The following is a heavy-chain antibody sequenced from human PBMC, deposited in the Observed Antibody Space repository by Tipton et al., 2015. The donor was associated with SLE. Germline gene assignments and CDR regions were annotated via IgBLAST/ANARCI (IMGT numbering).Heavy chain of an antibody. J-gene: IGHJ4*02. D-gene: IGHD4-17*01. CDR3: ARVGYGDYGGIDY. CDR2: VYYSGST. V-gene: IGHV4-30-4*01. Sequence: TLSLTCTVSGGSISSGDYYWSWIRQPPGKGLEWIGYVYYSGSTYYNPSLKSRVTISVDTSKNQFSLKLSSVTAADTAVYYCARVGYGDYGGIDYWGQGTLVTVSS. CDR1: GGSISSGDYY.